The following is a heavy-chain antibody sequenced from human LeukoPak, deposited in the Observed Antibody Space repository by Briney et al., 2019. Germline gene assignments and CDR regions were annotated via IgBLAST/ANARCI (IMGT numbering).Heavy chain of an antibody. CDR1: GFTFSNYW. CDR2: IKQDGSEK. V-gene: IGHV3-7*02. D-gene: IGHD6-6*01. CDR3: AKIAARLPWFDP. Sequence: GGSLRLSCAASGFTFSNYWMSWVRQAPGKGLEWVANIKQDGSEKYYVDSVKGRFTISRDNAKNSLYLQMNSLRAEDTAVYYCAKIAARLPWFDPWGQGTLVTVSS. J-gene: IGHJ5*02.